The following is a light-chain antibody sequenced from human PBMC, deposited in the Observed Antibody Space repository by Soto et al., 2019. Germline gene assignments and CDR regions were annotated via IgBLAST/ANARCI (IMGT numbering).Light chain of an antibody. CDR1: QSVSSNS. V-gene: IGKV3-20*01. J-gene: IGKJ5*01. Sequence: DIVSTQSPGTLSLSPGERATLSCQDIQSVSSNSLACDQQKPGQAHRLLSYGASSRATGIPDSFSGSGSGTDFTLTISRLEPEDLSVYYCQQYYGSPGITVGQGTRLEI. CDR3: QQYYGSPGIT. CDR2: GAS.